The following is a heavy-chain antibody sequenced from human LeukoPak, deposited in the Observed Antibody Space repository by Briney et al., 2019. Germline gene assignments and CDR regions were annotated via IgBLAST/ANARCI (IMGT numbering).Heavy chain of an antibody. Sequence: GGSLRLSCAASGFTVSSNYMSWVRQAPGKGLEWVSIIYPGGNTYYADSVEGRFTISRDNPKNTLYLHMNSLRAEDTAVYYCARTNYLDVWGRGTTVTVSS. V-gene: IGHV3-66*01. J-gene: IGHJ6*02. CDR1: GFTVSSNY. CDR3: ARTNYLDV. D-gene: IGHD2-8*01. CDR2: IYPGGNT.